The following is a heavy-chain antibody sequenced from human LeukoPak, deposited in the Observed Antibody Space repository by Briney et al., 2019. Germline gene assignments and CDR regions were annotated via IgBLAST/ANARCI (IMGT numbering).Heavy chain of an antibody. V-gene: IGHV3-23*01. CDR3: AKATWSGESF. Sequence: GGSLRLSCATSGFTFSSDDMSWVRQAPGKGLERVSGIIGSGGTTFYADSVKGRFTTSRDNSKSTLYLQMNSLRAEDTAVYYCAKATWSGESFWGQGTLVTVSS. D-gene: IGHD7-27*01. J-gene: IGHJ4*02. CDR2: IIGSGGTT. CDR1: GFTFSSDD.